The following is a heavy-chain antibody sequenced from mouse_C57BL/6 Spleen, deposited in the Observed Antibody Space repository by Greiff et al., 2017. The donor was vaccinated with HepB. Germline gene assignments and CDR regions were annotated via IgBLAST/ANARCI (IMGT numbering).Heavy chain of an antibody. CDR3: ARDSNYEGGAMDY. CDR2: TNPYNGDT. Sequence: VQLKQSGPELVKPGDSVKISCKASGYSFTGYFMNWVMQSHGKSLEWIGRTNPYNGDTFYNQKFKGKATLTVDKSSSTAHMELRSLTSEDSAVYYCARDSNYEGGAMDYWGQGTSVTVSS. CDR1: GYSFTGYF. D-gene: IGHD2-5*01. V-gene: IGHV1-20*01. J-gene: IGHJ4*01.